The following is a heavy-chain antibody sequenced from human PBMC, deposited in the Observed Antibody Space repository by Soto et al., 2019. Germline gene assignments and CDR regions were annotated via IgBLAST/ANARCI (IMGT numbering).Heavy chain of an antibody. Sequence: QVQLVESGGGVVQPGRSLRLSCAASGFTFSSYGMHWVRQAPGKGLEWVAIIYNDGTNKYYADTVKGRFAISRDNSENTLYRQMTSRSGEDRVVYYCAGVGFGSSLYYWGKGTLVTVSS. CDR2: IYNDGTNK. CDR1: GFTFSSYG. V-gene: IGHV3-33*01. CDR3: AGVGFGSSLYY. J-gene: IGHJ4*02. D-gene: IGHD3-10*01.